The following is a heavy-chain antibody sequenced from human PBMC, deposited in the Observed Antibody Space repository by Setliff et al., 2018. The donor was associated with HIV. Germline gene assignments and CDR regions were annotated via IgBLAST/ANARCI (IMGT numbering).Heavy chain of an antibody. J-gene: IGHJ6*02. CDR3: ARDIHSSSWYGVGGMDL. D-gene: IGHD6-13*01. CDR1: GGSISSISYY. V-gene: IGHV4-61*02. CDR2: IYSPGST. Sequence: SETLSLTCSVSGGSISSISYYWSWIRQPAGKGLEWMGRIYSPGSTNYSPSLKSRLSISIDTSKNQFSLRLSSVTAADTAVYYCARDIHSSSWYGVGGMDLWGQGTTVTVSS.